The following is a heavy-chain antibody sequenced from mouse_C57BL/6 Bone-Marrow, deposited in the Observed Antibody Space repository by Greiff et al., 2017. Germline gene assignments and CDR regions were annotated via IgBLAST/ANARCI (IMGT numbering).Heavy chain of an antibody. D-gene: IGHD1-1*01. CDR3: AREGSSPLYAMDY. CDR1: GYAFSSSW. CDR2: IYPGDGDT. V-gene: IGHV1-82*01. J-gene: IGHJ4*01. Sequence: LQQSGPELVKPGASVKISCKASGYAFSSSWMNWVKQRPGKGLEWIGRIYPGDGDTNYNGKFKGKATLTADKSSSTAYMQLSSLTSEDSAVYFCAREGSSPLYAMDYWGQGTSVTVSS.